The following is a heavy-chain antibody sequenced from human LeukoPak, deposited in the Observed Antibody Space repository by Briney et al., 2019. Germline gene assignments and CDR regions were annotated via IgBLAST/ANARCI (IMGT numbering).Heavy chain of an antibody. CDR2: MNAGNGNT. J-gene: IGHJ4*02. CDR3: ARGPRAAADDY. D-gene: IGHD6-25*01. CDR1: GYTFINYA. Sequence: ASVKISCKASGYTFINYAINWGRQAPGQRLEWVGWMNAGNGNTKYSQKFQGRVTITRDTSASTAYMELRNLTSEDTAVYFCARGPRAAADDYWGQGTLVTVSS. V-gene: IGHV1-3*01.